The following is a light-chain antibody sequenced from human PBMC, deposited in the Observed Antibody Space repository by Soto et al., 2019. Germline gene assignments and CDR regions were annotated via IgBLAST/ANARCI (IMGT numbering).Light chain of an antibody. Sequence: DIQMTQSPSSLSASIGDRVTITCRASQSISSSLNWYQQKPQKAPKLLIYAASSLQSGVPSRFSGSGSGTDFTLTISSLQPEDFATYHCQQSDSTPFTFGQGTKLEIK. CDR3: QQSDSTPFT. CDR1: QSISSS. J-gene: IGKJ2*01. CDR2: AAS. V-gene: IGKV1-39*01.